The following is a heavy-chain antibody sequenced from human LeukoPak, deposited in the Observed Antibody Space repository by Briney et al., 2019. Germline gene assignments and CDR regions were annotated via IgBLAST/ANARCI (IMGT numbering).Heavy chain of an antibody. CDR1: GGSISSSSYY. Sequence: KPSETLSLTCTVSGGSISSSSYYWGWIRQPPGKGLEWIGSIYYSGSTYYNPSLKSRVTISVDTSKNQFSLKLSSVTAADTAVYYCARAVMAVAGDYYMDVWGKGTTVTVSS. CDR3: ARAVMAVAGDYYMDV. J-gene: IGHJ6*03. D-gene: IGHD6-19*01. CDR2: IYYSGST. V-gene: IGHV4-39*07.